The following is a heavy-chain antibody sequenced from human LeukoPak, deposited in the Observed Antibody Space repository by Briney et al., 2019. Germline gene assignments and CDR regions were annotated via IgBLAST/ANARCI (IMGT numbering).Heavy chain of an antibody. CDR3: ASHCGTTDCYSYYAMDV. D-gene: IGHD2-21*01. CDR1: GGSISSYY. V-gene: IGHV4-59*08. J-gene: IGHJ6*02. Sequence: SETLSLTCTVSGGSISSYYWSWIRQPAGKGLEWIGYVYNSGSTDYNPSLKSRLTISADMSKNLFSLKLRSVTAADTAVYYCASHCGTTDCYSYYAMDVWGQGTTVIV. CDR2: VYNSGST.